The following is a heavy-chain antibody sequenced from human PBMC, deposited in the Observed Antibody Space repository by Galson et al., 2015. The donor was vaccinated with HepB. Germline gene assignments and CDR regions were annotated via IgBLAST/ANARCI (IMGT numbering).Heavy chain of an antibody. V-gene: IGHV4-31*03. CDR2: IYYSGSA. CDR3: AREIIAAVDSDAFDI. Sequence: TLSLTCTVSGGSISGDNYFWSWVRQHPGEGLEWIGYIYYSGSAHYNPSLKSRVTISVDTSENKFSLKLSSVTAADTAIYYCAREIIAAVDSDAFDIWGQGTMVTVSS. D-gene: IGHD6-13*01. J-gene: IGHJ3*02. CDR1: GGSISGDNYF.